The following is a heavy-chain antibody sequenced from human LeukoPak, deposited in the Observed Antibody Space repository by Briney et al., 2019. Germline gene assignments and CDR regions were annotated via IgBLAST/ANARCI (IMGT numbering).Heavy chain of an antibody. V-gene: IGHV3-11*01. CDR1: GFTFSAYY. D-gene: IGHD6-19*01. J-gene: IGHJ4*02. Sequence: AGGSLRLSCAASGFTFSAYYMSWIRQAPGRGVEWVSYMSNGGNRGYTIYYADSGKGRFTISRANAKNSLYLQMNSLRAEDTAVYFCARDPYTSGSDYWGQGTLVTVSS. CDR3: ARDPYTSGSDY. CDR2: MSNGGNRGYTI.